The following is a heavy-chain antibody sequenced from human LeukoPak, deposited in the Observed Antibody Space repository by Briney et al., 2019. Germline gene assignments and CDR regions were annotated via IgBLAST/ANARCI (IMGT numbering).Heavy chain of an antibody. V-gene: IGHV3-48*03. CDR2: ITGSGSTT. J-gene: IGHJ4*02. CDR3: ARETSWYFDY. Sequence: GGSLRLSCAASGFTFSNYEMNWVRRPPGKGLEWISDITGSGSTTYYADSVKGRFTISRDNAKNSLYLQMNSLRAEDTAVYYCARETSWYFDYWGRGTLVTVSS. CDR1: GFTFSNYE.